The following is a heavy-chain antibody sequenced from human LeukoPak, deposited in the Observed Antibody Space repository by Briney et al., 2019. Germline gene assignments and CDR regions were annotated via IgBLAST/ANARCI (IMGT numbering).Heavy chain of an antibody. CDR2: IKEDGSEK. CDR1: GFTFSSYS. Sequence: GGSLRLSCAASGFTFSSYSMSWVRQAPGKGLEWVANIKEDGSEKYYVDSVKGRFTISRDNAKNSLYLQMNSLRAEDTAVYYCARDDAFDIWGQGTMVTVSS. J-gene: IGHJ3*02. V-gene: IGHV3-7*01. CDR3: ARDDAFDI.